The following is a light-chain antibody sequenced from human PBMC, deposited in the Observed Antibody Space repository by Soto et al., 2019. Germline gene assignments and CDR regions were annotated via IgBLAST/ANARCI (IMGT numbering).Light chain of an antibody. CDR3: GTWDSSMSVVL. CDR1: ISNIGNNY. V-gene: IGLV1-51*01. Sequence: QSLLTQPPSVSLAPGHKFSISFSGSISNIGNNYVSWYQRLPGTAPRLLIYDNNKRPSGIPDRFSGSKSGTSATLGITGLKTGDEADYYCGTWDSSMSVVLFGGGTKVTVL. J-gene: IGLJ2*01. CDR2: DNN.